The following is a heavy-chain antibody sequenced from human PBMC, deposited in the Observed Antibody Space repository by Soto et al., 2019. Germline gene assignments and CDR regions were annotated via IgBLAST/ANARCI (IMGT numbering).Heavy chain of an antibody. V-gene: IGHV1-3*01. CDR2: INAGNGNT. CDR3: ARVGTTVTTYWYFDL. J-gene: IGHJ2*01. CDR1: GYTFTSYD. Sequence: ASVKVSCKASGYTFTSYDINWVRQAPGQRLEWMGWINAGNGNTKYSQKFQGRVTITRDTSATTAYMELSSLRSEDTAVYYCARVGTTVTTYWYFDLWGRGTLVTSPQ. D-gene: IGHD4-17*01.